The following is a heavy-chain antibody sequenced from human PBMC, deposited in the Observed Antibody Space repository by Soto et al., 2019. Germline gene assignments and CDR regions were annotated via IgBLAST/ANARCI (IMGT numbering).Heavy chain of an antibody. CDR1: GGSIISGGYS. D-gene: IGHD3-3*01. V-gene: IGHV4-30-2*01. CDR2: IYHSGST. CDR3: ARAGYYDFWSGYLGYYYGMDV. J-gene: IGHJ6*02. Sequence: SETLSLTCAVSGGSIISGGYSFICIRQPPWNGLELIGYIYHSGSTYYNPSLKSRVTISVDRSKNQFSLKLSSVTAADTAVYYCARAGYYDFWSGYLGYYYGMDVWGQGTTVTVSS.